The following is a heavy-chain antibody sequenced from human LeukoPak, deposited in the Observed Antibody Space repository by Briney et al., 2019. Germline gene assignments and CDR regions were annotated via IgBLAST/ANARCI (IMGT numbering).Heavy chain of an antibody. J-gene: IGHJ6*03. CDR1: GGSISTSNYY. V-gene: IGHV4-39*07. D-gene: IGHD3-10*01. CDR2: IFYSGST. CDR3: ARGRKVDGEFWRPYYYHYMDV. Sequence: SETLSLTCTVSGGSISTSNYYWGWIRQPPGKGLEWIGNIFYSGSTYYSPSLKSRVTISLDTSRNQFSLRLSSVTAADTAVYYCARGRKVDGEFWRPYYYHYMDVWGKGITVTVSS.